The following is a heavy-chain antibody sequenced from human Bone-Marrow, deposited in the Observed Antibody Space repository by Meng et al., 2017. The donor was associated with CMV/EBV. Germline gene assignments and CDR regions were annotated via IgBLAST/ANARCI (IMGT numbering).Heavy chain of an antibody. CDR2: INHSGST. V-gene: IGHV4-34*01. J-gene: IGHJ3*02. CDR3: ASEGILTGSYGHAFDI. Sequence: SGTLRLTCAVYGWSFSGYYWSWIRQPPGKGLEWIGEINHSGSTNYNPSLKSRVTISVNPSKNHFSLELSYMTAASTAVYYCASEGILTGSYGHAFDIWGQGTMVTVSS. D-gene: IGHD1-26*01. CDR1: GWSFSGYY.